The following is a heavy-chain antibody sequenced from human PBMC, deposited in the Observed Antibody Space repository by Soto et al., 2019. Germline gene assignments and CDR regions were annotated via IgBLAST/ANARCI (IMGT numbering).Heavy chain of an antibody. D-gene: IGHD6-19*01. J-gene: IGHJ4*02. CDR3: AREGIAVAGTGFDY. CDR1: GFTFSSYA. V-gene: IGHV3-30-3*01. Sequence: QVQLVESGGGVVQPGRSLRLSCAASGFTFSSYAMHWVRQAPGKGLEWVAVISYDGSNKYYADSVKGRFTISRDNSKRTLYLQMNSLRAEDTAVYYCAREGIAVAGTGFDYWGQGTLVTVSS. CDR2: ISYDGSNK.